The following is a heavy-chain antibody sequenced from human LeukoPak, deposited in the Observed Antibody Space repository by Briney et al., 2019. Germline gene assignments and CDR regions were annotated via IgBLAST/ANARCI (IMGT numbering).Heavy chain of an antibody. CDR2: IYYSGRT. CDR1: GGCVSSGSYY. V-gene: IGHV4-61*01. Sequence: SETLSLTCTLSGGCVSSGSYYWSWTRQPPGKGLEWRGYIYYSGRTKYNPSLKSRVTISVDPSKNQFSLKLSSVTAADTGANYCTRFPDTTAMGTNYFNYGGQETLVTVSS. J-gene: IGHJ4*02. D-gene: IGHD5-18*01. CDR3: TRFPDTTAMGTNYFNY.